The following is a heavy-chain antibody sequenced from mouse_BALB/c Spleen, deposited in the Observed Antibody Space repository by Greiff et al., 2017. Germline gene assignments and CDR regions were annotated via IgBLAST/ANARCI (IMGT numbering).Heavy chain of an antibody. D-gene: IGHD4-1*01. CDR3: ARPRTGYFDV. CDR1: GFTFSSYG. CDR2: ISSGGSYT. Sequence: EVKLMESGGDLVKPGGSLKLSCAASGFTFSSYGMSWVRQTPDKRLEWVATISSGGSYTYYPDSVKGRFTISRDNAKNTLYLQMSSLKSEDTAMYYCARPRTGYFDVWGAGTTVTVSS. V-gene: IGHV5-6*01. J-gene: IGHJ1*01.